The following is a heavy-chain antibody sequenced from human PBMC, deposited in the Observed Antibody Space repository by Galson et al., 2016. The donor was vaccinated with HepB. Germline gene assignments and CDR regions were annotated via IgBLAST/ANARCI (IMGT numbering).Heavy chain of an antibody. CDR2: ISYDGSNK. CDR3: AGDQWMLPNDAFEI. CDR1: GFTFSTYA. Sequence: SLRLSCAASGFTFSTYAMHWVRQAPGKGLEWVAVISYDGSNKFYADSVKGRFTISRDNSKNTLYLQMNSLRDEDTAVYYCAGDQWMLPNDAFEIWGQGTMVTVSP. D-gene: IGHD2-8*01. J-gene: IGHJ3*02. V-gene: IGHV3-30*03.